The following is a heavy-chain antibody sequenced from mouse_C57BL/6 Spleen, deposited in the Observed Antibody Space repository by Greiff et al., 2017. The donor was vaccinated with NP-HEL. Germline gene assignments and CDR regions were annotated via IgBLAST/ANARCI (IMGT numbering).Heavy chain of an antibody. J-gene: IGHJ2*01. Sequence: EVMLVESGGDLVKPGGSLKLSCAASGFTFSSYGMSWVRQTPDKRLEWVATISSGGSYTYYPDSVKGRFTISRDNAKNTLYLQMSSLKSEDTAMYYCARRESNYFDYWGQGTTLTVSS. CDR1: GFTFSSYG. CDR3: ARRESNYFDY. V-gene: IGHV5-6*02. D-gene: IGHD5-1*01. CDR2: ISSGGSYT.